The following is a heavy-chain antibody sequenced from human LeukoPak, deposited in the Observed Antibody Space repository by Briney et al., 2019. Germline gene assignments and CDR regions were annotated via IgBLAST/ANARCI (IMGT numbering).Heavy chain of an antibody. CDR2: IRNKANSYTT. J-gene: IGHJ4*02. CDR1: GFTFSTYS. D-gene: IGHD1-26*01. CDR3: AREWDSGSYYLGYFDY. Sequence: GSLRLSCAASGFTFSTYSMNWVRQAPGKGLEWVGRIRNKANSYTTEYAASVKGRFTISRDDSKNSLYLQMNSLKCEDTAVYYCAREWDSGSYYLGYFDYWGQGTLSPSPQ. V-gene: IGHV3-72*01.